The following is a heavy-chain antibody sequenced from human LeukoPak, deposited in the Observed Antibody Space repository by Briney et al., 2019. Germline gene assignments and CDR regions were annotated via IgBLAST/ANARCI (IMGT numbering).Heavy chain of an antibody. CDR2: INPSGGST. J-gene: IGHJ4*02. CDR3: ARDSGYGGHCEGY. D-gene: IGHD4-23*01. Sequence: ASVKVSCKASGYTFTSYYIHWVRQAPGQGLEWMGIINPSGGSTNYAQKFQGRVTMTRDTSTSTDYMELSSLRSEDTAVYYCARDSGYGGHCEGYWGQGTLVTVSS. V-gene: IGHV1-46*01. CDR1: GYTFTSYY.